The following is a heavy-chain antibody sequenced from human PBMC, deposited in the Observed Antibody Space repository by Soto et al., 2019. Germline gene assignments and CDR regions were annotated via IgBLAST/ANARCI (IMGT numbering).Heavy chain of an antibody. CDR3: ARGTYWYGSGSSYYAI. CDR2: ISAYNGNT. V-gene: IGHV1-18*01. J-gene: IGHJ4*02. CDR1: GYTLTRHW. D-gene: IGHD3-10*01. Sequence: APMEVSCEASGYTLTRHWISLVGPAPGQGLEWMGWISAYNGNTNYAQKLQGRVTMTTDTSTSTAYMELRSLRSDDTAVYYCARGTYWYGSGSSYYAIWGQGTLVTVSS.